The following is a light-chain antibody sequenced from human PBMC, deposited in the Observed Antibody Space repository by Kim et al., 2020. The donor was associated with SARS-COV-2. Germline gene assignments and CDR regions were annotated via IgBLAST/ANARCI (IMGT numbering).Light chain of an antibody. Sequence: QSALTQPASVSGSPGQSITISCTGTSSDVGGYNYVSWYQQHPGKAPKPMIYDVSKRPSGVSNRFSGSKSGNTASLTISGLQAEDEADYYCSSYTSSSIPYVFGTGTKVTVL. CDR3: SSYTSSSIPYV. CDR1: SSDVGGYNY. V-gene: IGLV2-14*01. CDR2: DVS. J-gene: IGLJ1*01.